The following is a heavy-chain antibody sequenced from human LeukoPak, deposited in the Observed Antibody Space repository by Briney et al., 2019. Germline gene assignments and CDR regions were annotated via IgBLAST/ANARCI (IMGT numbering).Heavy chain of an antibody. CDR1: GGSISSYY. CDR3: ARENSGSYREFDY. V-gene: IGHV4-4*07. CDR2: IYTSGST. J-gene: IGHJ4*02. Sequence: SETLSLTCTVSGGSISSYYWSWILQPAGKGLEWIGRIYTSGSTNYNASLKSRVSMSLDTSKNQFSLKMSYVTAADTPVFYCARENSGSYREFDYWGQGTLVTVSS. D-gene: IGHD1-26*01.